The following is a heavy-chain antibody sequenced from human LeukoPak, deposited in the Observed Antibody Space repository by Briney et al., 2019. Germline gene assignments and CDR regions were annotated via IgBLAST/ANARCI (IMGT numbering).Heavy chain of an antibody. J-gene: IGHJ6*03. Sequence: GGSLRLSCAASGFTFSSYSMNWVRQAPGKGLEWVSYISSSSSTIYYADSVKGRFTISRDNAKNSLYLQMNSLRAEDTAVYCCARDWSVEYCSGGSCYSDYYYYYMDVWGKGTTVTVSS. V-gene: IGHV3-48*01. CDR1: GFTFSSYS. CDR3: ARDWSVEYCSGGSCYSDYYYYYMDV. CDR2: ISSSSSTI. D-gene: IGHD2-15*01.